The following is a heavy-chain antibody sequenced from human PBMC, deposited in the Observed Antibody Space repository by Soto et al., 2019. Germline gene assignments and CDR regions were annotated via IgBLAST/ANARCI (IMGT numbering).Heavy chain of an antibody. J-gene: IGHJ6*02. Sequence: PSETLSLTCTVSGGSISSYYWSWIRQPPGKGLEWIGYIYYSGSTNYNPSLKSRVTISVDTSKNQFSLKLSSVTAADTAVYYCASSVVPPNPYYYYYYGMDVWGQGTTVTVSS. D-gene: IGHD2-15*01. V-gene: IGHV4-59*01. CDR2: IYYSGST. CDR1: GGSISSYY. CDR3: ASSVVPPNPYYYYYYGMDV.